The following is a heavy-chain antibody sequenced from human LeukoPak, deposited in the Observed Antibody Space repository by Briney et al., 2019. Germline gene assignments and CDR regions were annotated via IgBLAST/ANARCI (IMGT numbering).Heavy chain of an antibody. CDR2: IRFDGSYK. Sequence: GGSLRLSCAASGFTFNSYGMHWVRQAPGKGLEWVAFIRFDGSYKYYADSVKGRFTISRDTSKNTLYLQMNSLRAEDTAVYYCALDAGDSLDAFDIWGQGTMVTISS. D-gene: IGHD7-27*01. CDR3: ALDAGDSLDAFDI. J-gene: IGHJ3*02. V-gene: IGHV3-30*02. CDR1: GFTFNSYG.